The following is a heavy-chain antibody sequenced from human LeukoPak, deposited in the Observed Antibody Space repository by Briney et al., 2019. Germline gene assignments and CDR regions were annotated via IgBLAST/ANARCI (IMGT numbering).Heavy chain of an antibody. CDR1: GGSFSSYY. CDR2: IYTSGST. V-gene: IGHV4-4*07. CDR3: VSEQQKYYYMDV. Sequence: SETLSLTCTVSGGSFSSYYWSWIRQPAGKGLEWIGRIYTSGSTNYNPSLKSRVTLSVDTSNNQFSLKLSSVTAADTAVYYCVSEQQKYYYMDVWGKGTTVTVSS. J-gene: IGHJ6*03. D-gene: IGHD6-13*01.